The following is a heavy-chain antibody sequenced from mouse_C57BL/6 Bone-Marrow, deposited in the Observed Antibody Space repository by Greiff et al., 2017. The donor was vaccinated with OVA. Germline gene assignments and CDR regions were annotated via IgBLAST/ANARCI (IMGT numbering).Heavy chain of an antibody. CDR1: GFSFNTYA. V-gene: IGHV10-1*01. D-gene: IGHD2-1*01. CDR2: IRSKSNNYAT. J-gene: IGHJ2*01. CDR3: VRQVGNYVYYFDY. Sequence: EVQLVESGGGLVQPKGSLKLSCAASGFSFNTYAMNWVRQAPGKGLEWVARIRSKSNNYATYYADSVKDRFTISRDDSESMLYLQMNNLKTEDTAMYYCVRQVGNYVYYFDYWGQGTTLTVSS.